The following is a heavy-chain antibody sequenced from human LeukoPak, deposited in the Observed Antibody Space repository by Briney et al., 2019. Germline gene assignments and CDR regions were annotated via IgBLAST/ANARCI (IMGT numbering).Heavy chain of an antibody. CDR1: GFTFSSYS. V-gene: IGHV3-48*01. Sequence: GGSLRLSCAASGFTFSSYSMNWVRQAPGKGLEWVSYISSSSSTIYYADSVKGRFTISRDNAKNSLYLQMNSLRAEDTAVYYCARPEPPYDFWSGYQFDYWGQGTLVTVSS. J-gene: IGHJ4*02. CDR2: ISSSSSTI. D-gene: IGHD3-3*01. CDR3: ARPEPPYDFWSGYQFDY.